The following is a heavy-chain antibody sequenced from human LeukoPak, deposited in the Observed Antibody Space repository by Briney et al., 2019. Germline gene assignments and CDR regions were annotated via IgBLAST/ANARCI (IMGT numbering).Heavy chain of an antibody. CDR2: ISGSGGST. CDR3: ARDRAVAGLCDY. D-gene: IGHD6-19*01. CDR1: VFTFSSYA. V-gene: IGHV3-23*01. Sequence: GGSLRLSCAASVFTFSSYAMSWVRQAPGKGLEWVSSISGSGGSTYYADSVKGRFTISRDNSKNTLYLQMNSLRVEDTAVYYCARDRAVAGLCDYWGQGTLVTVSS. J-gene: IGHJ4*02.